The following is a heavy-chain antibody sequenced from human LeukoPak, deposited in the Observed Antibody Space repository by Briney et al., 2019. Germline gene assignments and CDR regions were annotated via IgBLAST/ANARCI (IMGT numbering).Heavy chain of an antibody. V-gene: IGHV3-11*06. CDR1: GFTFSDYY. Sequence: GGSLRLSCAASGFTFSDYYMSWIRQAPGQGLEWVSYISSSSSYTNYADSVKGRFTISRDNAKNSPYLQMNSLRAEDTAVYYCARAPFGESIDYWGQGTLVTVSS. J-gene: IGHJ4*02. CDR3: ARAPFGESIDY. D-gene: IGHD3-10*01. CDR2: ISSSSSYT.